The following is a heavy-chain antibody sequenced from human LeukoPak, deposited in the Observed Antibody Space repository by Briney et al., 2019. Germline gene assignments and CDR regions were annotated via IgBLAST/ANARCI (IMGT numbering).Heavy chain of an antibody. V-gene: IGHV3-30*18. J-gene: IGHJ4*02. Sequence: GGSLRLSCAASGFTFSTNAMHWVRQAPGKGLEWVAVISYDGGNEYYADSVKGRFTISRDNSKNALYLQMNSLRAEDTAVYYCAKDRLFMSASGSDYWGQGTLVTVSS. CDR2: ISYDGGNE. D-gene: IGHD2-21*01. CDR1: GFTFSTNA. CDR3: AKDRLFMSASGSDY.